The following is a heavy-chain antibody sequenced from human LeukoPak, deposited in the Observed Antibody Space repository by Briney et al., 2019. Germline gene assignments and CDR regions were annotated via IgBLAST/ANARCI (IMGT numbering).Heavy chain of an antibody. CDR2: INPHSGGT. Sequence: ASVKVSCKASGFTFTGYYIHSVRQAPGQGLEWMGYINPHSGGTNSPQKFQGRVTMTTDTSTSAAYMELSSLISDDTAMYYCVREGNELLSKNFDYWGQGTLVTVSS. V-gene: IGHV1-2*02. CDR3: VREGNELLSKNFDY. D-gene: IGHD2-21*02. J-gene: IGHJ4*02. CDR1: GFTFTGYY.